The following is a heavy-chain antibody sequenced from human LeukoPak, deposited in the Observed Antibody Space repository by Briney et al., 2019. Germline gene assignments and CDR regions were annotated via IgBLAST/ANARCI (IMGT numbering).Heavy chain of an antibody. CDR2: INHSGST. J-gene: IGHJ4*02. V-gene: IGHV4-34*01. D-gene: IGHD2-2*01. Sequence: SETLSLTCAVYGGSFSGYYWSWIRQPPGKGLEWIGEINHSGSTNYNPSLKSRVTISVDTSKNQFSLKLSSVTAADTAVYYCARGRGEYQLLRGVGGFYYWGQGTLVTVSS. CDR3: ARGRGEYQLLRGVGGFYY. CDR1: GGSFSGYY.